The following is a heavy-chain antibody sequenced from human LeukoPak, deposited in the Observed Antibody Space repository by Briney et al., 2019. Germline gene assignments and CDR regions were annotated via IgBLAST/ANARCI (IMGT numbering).Heavy chain of an antibody. Sequence: GGSLRLSCAASGFTFSDFYMSWIRQAPGKGLEWVSYISSSDNTIYYADSVKGRFTISRDNSKNTLYLQMNSLRAEDTAVYYCAKDRGGSSSWYASFDYWGQGTLVTVSS. V-gene: IGHV3-11*01. CDR3: AKDRGGSSSWYASFDY. CDR2: ISSSDNTI. D-gene: IGHD6-13*01. J-gene: IGHJ4*02. CDR1: GFTFSDFY.